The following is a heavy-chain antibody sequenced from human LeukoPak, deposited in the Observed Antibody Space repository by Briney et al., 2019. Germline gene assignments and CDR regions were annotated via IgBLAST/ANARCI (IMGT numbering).Heavy chain of an antibody. V-gene: IGHV3-48*03. Sequence: PGGSLRLSCAASGFTFSSYEMNWVRQAPGKGLEWVSYISSSGSTIYYADSVKGRFTISRDNAENSLYLQMNSLRAEDTAVYYCARVDYGSGSYGYYYYYYMDVWGKGTTVTISS. J-gene: IGHJ6*03. CDR1: GFTFSSYE. CDR2: ISSSGSTI. CDR3: ARVDYGSGSYGYYYYYYMDV. D-gene: IGHD3-10*01.